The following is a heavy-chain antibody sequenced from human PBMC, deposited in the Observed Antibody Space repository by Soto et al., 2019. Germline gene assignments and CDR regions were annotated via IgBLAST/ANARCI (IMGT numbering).Heavy chain of an antibody. V-gene: IGHV1-18*04. J-gene: IGHJ4*02. D-gene: IGHD3-16*01. Sequence: ASVKVSCKASGYTFTSYGISWVRQAPGQGLEWMGWISAYNGNTNYAQKLQGRVTMTTDTSASTAYMELRSLRSDDTAVYYCARYDYVWGSSDYWGQGTLVTVSS. CDR2: ISAYNGNT. CDR3: ARYDYVWGSSDY. CDR1: GYTFTSYG.